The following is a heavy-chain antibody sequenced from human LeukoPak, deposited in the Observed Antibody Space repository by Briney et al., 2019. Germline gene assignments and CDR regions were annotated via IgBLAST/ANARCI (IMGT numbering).Heavy chain of an antibody. V-gene: IGHV4-61*02. Sequence: PSETLSLTCTVSGGPISSGSYYWSWIRQPAGKGLEWIGRIYTSGSTNYNPSLKSRVTISVDTSKNQFSLKLSPVTAADTVVYYCAREGGTTVTTLDYYYYYGMDVWGQGTTVTVSS. CDR3: AREGGTTVTTLDYYYYYGMDV. CDR1: GGPISSGSYY. D-gene: IGHD4-17*01. J-gene: IGHJ6*02. CDR2: IYTSGST.